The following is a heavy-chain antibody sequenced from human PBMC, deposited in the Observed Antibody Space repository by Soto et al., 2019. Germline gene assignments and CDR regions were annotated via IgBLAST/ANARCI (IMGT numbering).Heavy chain of an antibody. CDR2: IYSRGNT. Sequence: SETLSLTCTVSGGSISSDYWSWIRQSPGKGLEWIGYIYSRGNTNYNPSLNSRVTISVDTSRTQFSLNLSSVTAADTAVYYCARGRRITIFGVVLGNYYGMDVWGQGTTVTVSS. CDR3: ARGRRITIFGVVLGNYYGMDV. J-gene: IGHJ6*02. V-gene: IGHV4-59*12. D-gene: IGHD3-3*01. CDR1: GGSISSDY.